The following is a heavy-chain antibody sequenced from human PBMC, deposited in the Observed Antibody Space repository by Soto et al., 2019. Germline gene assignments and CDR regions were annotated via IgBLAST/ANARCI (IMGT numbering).Heavy chain of an antibody. J-gene: IGHJ6*02. V-gene: IGHV1-69*01. CDR3: ASLWFGELSTQYYGMDV. CDR1: GGTFSSYA. CDR2: IIPIFGTA. D-gene: IGHD3-10*01. Sequence: QVQLVQSGAEVKKPGSSVKVSCKASGGTFSSYAISWVRQAPGQGLEWMGGIIPIFGTANYALKFQGRVTITADESTSTAYMELSSLRSEDTAVYYCASLWFGELSTQYYGMDVWGQGTTVTVSS.